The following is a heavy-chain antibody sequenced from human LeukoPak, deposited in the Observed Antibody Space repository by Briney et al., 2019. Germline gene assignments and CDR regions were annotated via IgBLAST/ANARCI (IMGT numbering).Heavy chain of an antibody. J-gene: IGHJ4*02. CDR1: GGSFSGYY. Sequence: SETLSLTCAVYGGSFSGYYWSWIRQPPGKGLEWMGEINHSGSTNYNPSLKSRVTISVDTSKNQFSLKLSSVTAADTAVYYCARRTGGRPFDYWGQGTLVTVSS. CDR2: INHSGST. D-gene: IGHD7-27*01. CDR3: ARRTGGRPFDY. V-gene: IGHV4-34*01.